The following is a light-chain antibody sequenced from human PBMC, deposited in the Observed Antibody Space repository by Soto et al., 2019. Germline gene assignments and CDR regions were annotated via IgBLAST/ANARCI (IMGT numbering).Light chain of an antibody. CDR2: DAS. CDR1: QSISSW. Sequence: DIKMTQSPSTLSASVGDRVTITCRASQSISSWLAWYQQKPGKAPKLLIYDASSLESGVPSRFSGSGSGTEFRLTKRCLQPEDFAAQFRQQYNSYSGALGQGTKVDIK. J-gene: IGKJ1*01. V-gene: IGKV1-5*01. CDR3: QQYNSYSGA.